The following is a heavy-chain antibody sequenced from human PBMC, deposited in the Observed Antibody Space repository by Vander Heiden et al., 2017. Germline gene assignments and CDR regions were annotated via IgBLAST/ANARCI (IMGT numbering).Heavy chain of an antibody. V-gene: IGHV3-11*01. J-gene: IGHJ4*02. CDR3: ARDWGYSGSYLDY. D-gene: IGHD1-26*01. CDR1: GFTVSDYY. CDR2: IRSSGSTK. Sequence: QVQLVESGGGLVKPGGSLRLSCAASGFTVSDYYMSWIRQAPGKGLEGVSNIRSSGSTKYNADSVKGRFTISRDNAKNSLYLQMNSLRAEDTAVYYCARDWGYSGSYLDYWGQGTMVTVSS.